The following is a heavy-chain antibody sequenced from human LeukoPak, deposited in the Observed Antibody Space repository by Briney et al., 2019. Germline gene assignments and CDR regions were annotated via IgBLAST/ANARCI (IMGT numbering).Heavy chain of an antibody. V-gene: IGHV4-59*08. CDR2: IYYSGSN. CDR1: GGSISNYY. CDR3: AYGMDV. J-gene: IGHJ6*02. Sequence: KASETLSLTCTVSGGSISNYYWSWIRQPPGKGLEWIGYIYYSGSNNYNPSLKSRVTISVDTSKNQFSLKLSSVTAADTAVYYCAYGMDVWGQGTTVTVSS.